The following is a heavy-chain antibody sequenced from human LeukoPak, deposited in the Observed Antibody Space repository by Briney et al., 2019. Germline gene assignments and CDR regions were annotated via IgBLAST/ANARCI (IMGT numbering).Heavy chain of an antibody. CDR1: GYTFSGYY. CDR3: ARHLTFDI. V-gene: IGHV1-2*02. CDR2: INPKSGDT. Sequence: ASVKVSCKGSGYTFSGYYMHWVRQAPGQGLEWMGWINPKSGDTKYAQKLQGRVTMTTDTSTSTAYMELRSLRSDDTAVYYCARHLTFDIWGQGTMVTVSS. J-gene: IGHJ3*02.